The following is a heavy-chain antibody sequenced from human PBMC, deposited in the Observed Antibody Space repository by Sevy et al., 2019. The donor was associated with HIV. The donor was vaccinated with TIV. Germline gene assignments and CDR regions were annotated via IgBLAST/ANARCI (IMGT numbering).Heavy chain of an antibody. CDR2: ISSSGSTM. CDR1: GFTFSDYY. CDR3: AGEGATMVRGVISSDAFDI. V-gene: IGHV3-11*01. D-gene: IGHD3-10*01. Sequence: GGSLRLSCAASGFTFSDYYMSWIRQAPGKGLEWVSYISSSGSTMYYADSVKGRFTISRDNAKNSLYLQMNSLRAEDTDVYYCAGEGATMVRGVISSDAFDIWGQGTMVTVSS. J-gene: IGHJ3*02.